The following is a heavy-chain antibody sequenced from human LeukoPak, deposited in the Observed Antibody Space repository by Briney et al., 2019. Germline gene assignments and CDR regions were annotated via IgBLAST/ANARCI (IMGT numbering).Heavy chain of an antibody. CDR1: GFIFSSYA. CDR3: ASGYYYAPYDY. J-gene: IGHJ4*02. V-gene: IGHV3-30-3*01. Sequence: GRSLRLSCAASGFIFSSYAMHWFRQAPGKGLEWVAVISYDGSNKYYADSVKGRFTISRDNPKNTLYLQMNSLRAEDTAVYYCASGYYYAPYDYWGQGTLVTVSS. D-gene: IGHD3-22*01. CDR2: ISYDGSNK.